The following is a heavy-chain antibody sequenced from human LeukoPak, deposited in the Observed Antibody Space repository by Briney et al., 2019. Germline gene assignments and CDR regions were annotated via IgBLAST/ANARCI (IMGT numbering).Heavy chain of an antibody. CDR2: IYTSGSS. Sequence: SETLSPTCTVSGGSISSYYWSWIRQPPGKGLEWIAYIYTSGSSNYSPYLKSRGTISVDTSKNQFSLELSSVTAADTAVYYRARLDRYYYFYMDVWGKGTTVTVSS. J-gene: IGHJ6*03. CDR1: GGSISSYY. V-gene: IGHV4-4*09. CDR3: ARLDRYYYFYMDV.